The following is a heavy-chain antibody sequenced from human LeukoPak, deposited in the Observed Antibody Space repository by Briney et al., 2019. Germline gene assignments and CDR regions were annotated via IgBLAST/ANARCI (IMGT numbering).Heavy chain of an antibody. CDR3: AKGSRGYTNYYFDY. D-gene: IGHD2-2*02. V-gene: IGHV3-23*01. J-gene: IGHJ4*02. CDR2: ISGSGAST. Sequence: GGSLRLSRASFGFSFSGYAMIWVRQAPGKGLELVSTISGSGASTFYADSVRGRFITTKDIPSNTVYLQMNSLRVEDTAVYYCAKGSRGYTNYYFDYWGQGTLVTVSS. CDR1: GFSFSGYA.